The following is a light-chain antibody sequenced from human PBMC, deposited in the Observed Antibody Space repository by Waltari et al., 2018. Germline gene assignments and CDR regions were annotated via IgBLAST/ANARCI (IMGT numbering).Light chain of an antibody. CDR1: SGSIASNH. CDR2: EDN. CDR3: QSFQNSQTV. J-gene: IGLJ3*02. Sequence: NFMLTQPHSVSESPGKTVTIPCPASSGSIASNHVQWHQRRPDSAPKTLIYEDNKRPSGVPDRFSGSIDSSSNSASLTISGLKTEDEADYYCQSFQNSQTVFGGGTKLTVL. V-gene: IGLV6-57*02.